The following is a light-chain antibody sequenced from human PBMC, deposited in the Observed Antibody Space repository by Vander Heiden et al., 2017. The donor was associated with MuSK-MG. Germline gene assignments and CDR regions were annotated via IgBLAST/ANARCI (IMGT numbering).Light chain of an antibody. CDR1: RSNIGNNY. CDR3: ATWDDSLRGVI. V-gene: IGLV1-47*01. J-gene: IGLJ2*01. Sequence: QSVLPQPPSASGPPEQRVTISCSGSRSNIGNNYVSCYHRFPGTAPKRRIYKNYQRTSGVPDPVSVSRSGTAATLAISVLRAEDAAEYYCATWDDSLRGVIFGGGTKLTVL. CDR2: KNY.